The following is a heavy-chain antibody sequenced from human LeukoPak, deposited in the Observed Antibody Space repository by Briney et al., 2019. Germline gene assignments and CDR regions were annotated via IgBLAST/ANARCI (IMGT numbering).Heavy chain of an antibody. Sequence: GGSLILSCAASGFTFSNYAMHWVRQAPGKGLEWVAVISYDGTNKYSADSVKGRFTISRDNAKVSLYLEMNSLRAEDTAVYYCARGLRRGDYWGQGTLVTVSS. CDR1: GFTFSNYA. V-gene: IGHV3-30-3*01. CDR3: ARGLRRGDY. J-gene: IGHJ4*02. CDR2: ISYDGTNK. D-gene: IGHD4-17*01.